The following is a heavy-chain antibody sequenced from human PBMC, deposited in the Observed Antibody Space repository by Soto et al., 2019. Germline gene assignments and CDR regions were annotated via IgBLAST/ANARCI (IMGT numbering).Heavy chain of an antibody. CDR2: ISYDGGNK. V-gene: IGHV3-30-3*01. Sequence: QLVESGGGVVQPERSLKLSCTASNFVFSVYSLHWVRQAPGKGLEWVALISYDGGNKYYADSVKGRFTISRDNSKNTLYLQMNSLRREDTAVYSCARDKDQYDFWGGTLDSWGQGTLVTVSS. D-gene: IGHD3-3*01. CDR1: NFVFSVYS. CDR3: ARDKDQYDFWGGTLDS. J-gene: IGHJ4*02.